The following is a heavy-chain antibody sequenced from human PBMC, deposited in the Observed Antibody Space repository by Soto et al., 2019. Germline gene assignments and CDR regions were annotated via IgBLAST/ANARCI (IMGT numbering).Heavy chain of an antibody. J-gene: IGHJ6*02. CDR3: ARHPIYCGGDCYEWVV. D-gene: IGHD2-21*02. V-gene: IGHV5-10-1*01. CDR2: IDPSDSYT. CDR1: GYSFTSYW. Sequence: VESLKISCNGSGYSFTSYWISWVRQMPGKGLEWMGRIDPSDSYTNYSPSFQGHVTISADKSISTAYLQWSSLKASDTAMYYCARHPIYCGGDCYEWVVWGQGTTVTVSS.